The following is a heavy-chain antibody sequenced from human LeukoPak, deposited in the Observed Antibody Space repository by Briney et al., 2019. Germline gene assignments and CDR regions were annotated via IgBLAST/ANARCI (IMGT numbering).Heavy chain of an antibody. CDR2: MNPNSGNT. Sequence: ASVKVSCKASGYTFTSYDINWVRQATGQGLEWMGWMNPNSGNTGYAQKFQGRVTMTRNTSISTAYMELSSLRSEDTAVYYCARGPTYYYGSGSLNDYWGQGTLVTVPS. CDR3: ARGPTYYYGSGSLNDY. D-gene: IGHD3-10*01. V-gene: IGHV1-8*01. CDR1: GYTFTSYD. J-gene: IGHJ4*02.